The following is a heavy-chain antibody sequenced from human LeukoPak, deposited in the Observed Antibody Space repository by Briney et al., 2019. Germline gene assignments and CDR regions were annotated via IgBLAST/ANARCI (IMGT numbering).Heavy chain of an antibody. CDR2: IYSSGST. V-gene: IGHV4-59*08. D-gene: IGHD6-13*01. CDR1: GGSISSYY. J-gene: IGHJ4*02. CDR3: ARRSSTWSFDY. Sequence: SETLSLTCTVSGGSISSYYWSWIRQPPGKGLEWIGYIYSSGSTNYNPSLKSRVTIFVDTSKNQFSLKLSSVTAAATAVYYCARRSSTWSFDYWGQGTLVTVSS.